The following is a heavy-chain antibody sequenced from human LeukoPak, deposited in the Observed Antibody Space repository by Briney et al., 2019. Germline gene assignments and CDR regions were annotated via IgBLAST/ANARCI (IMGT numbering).Heavy chain of an antibody. Sequence: GGSLRLSCAASGFTFSSYAMHWVRQAPGKGLEWVAVISYDGSNKYYADSVKGRFTISRDNSKNTLYLQMNSLRAEDTAVYYCARDTRGSGFDYWGQGTLVTVSS. CDR1: GFTFSSYA. J-gene: IGHJ4*02. CDR3: ARDTRGSGFDY. D-gene: IGHD3-10*01. V-gene: IGHV3-30-3*01. CDR2: ISYDGSNK.